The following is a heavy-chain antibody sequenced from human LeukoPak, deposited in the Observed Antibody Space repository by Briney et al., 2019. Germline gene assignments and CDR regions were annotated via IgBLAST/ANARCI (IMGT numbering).Heavy chain of an antibody. CDR3: ARDLRGVIAN. J-gene: IGHJ4*02. V-gene: IGHV4-61*02. CDR2: IYISGST. CDR1: GDSISSSSYY. D-gene: IGHD3-10*01. Sequence: PSETLSLTCNVSGDSISSSSYYWTRIRQPAGKGLEWIGRIYISGSTKYNPSLKSRVTISVDTSKSPFSLKLSSVTAAETAVYYCARDLRGVIANWGQGTLVTVSS.